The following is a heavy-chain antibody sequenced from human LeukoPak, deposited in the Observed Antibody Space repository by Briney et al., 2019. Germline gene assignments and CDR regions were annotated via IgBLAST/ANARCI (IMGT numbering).Heavy chain of an antibody. D-gene: IGHD3-10*01. J-gene: IGHJ5*02. CDR1: GYSISSGYY. CDR2: IYHSGST. V-gene: IGHV4-38-2*02. Sequence: SETLSLTCTVSGYSISSGYYWGWIRQPPGKGLEWIGSIYHSGSTYYNPSLKSRVTISVDTSKNQFSLKLSSVTAADTAVYYCARDRGIYQAWFGELHNWFDPWGQGTLVTVSS. CDR3: ARDRGIYQAWFGELHNWFDP.